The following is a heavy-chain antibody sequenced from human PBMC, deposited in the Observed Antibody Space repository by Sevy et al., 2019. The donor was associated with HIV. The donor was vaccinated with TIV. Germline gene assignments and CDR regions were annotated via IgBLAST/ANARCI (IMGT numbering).Heavy chain of an antibody. Sequence: GGSLRLSCAASGFTFSSYSMNWVRQAPGKGLEWVSSISSSSSYIYYADSVKGRFTISRDNAKNSLYLQRNSLRAEDTAVYYCARVGGPGDPPRYYYYGMDVWGQGTTVTVSS. V-gene: IGHV3-21*01. D-gene: IGHD7-27*01. CDR3: ARVGGPGDPPRYYYYGMDV. CDR1: GFTFSSYS. J-gene: IGHJ6*02. CDR2: ISSSSSYI.